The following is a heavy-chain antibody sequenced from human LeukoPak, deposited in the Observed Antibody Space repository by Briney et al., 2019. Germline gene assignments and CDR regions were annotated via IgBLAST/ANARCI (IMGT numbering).Heavy chain of an antibody. CDR2: ISGSAGST. V-gene: IGHV3-23*01. J-gene: IGHJ4*02. D-gene: IGHD2-15*01. CDR1: GFTFSSYA. CDR3: AKRGVDFVEVVAATSFDS. Sequence: GGSLRLSCAASGFTFSSYAMSWVRQAPGKGLEWVSSISGSAGSTYYADSVKGRFTISRDNSENTLYLQMSSLRAEDTAVFYCAKRGVDFVEVVAATSFDSWGQGTLVTVSS.